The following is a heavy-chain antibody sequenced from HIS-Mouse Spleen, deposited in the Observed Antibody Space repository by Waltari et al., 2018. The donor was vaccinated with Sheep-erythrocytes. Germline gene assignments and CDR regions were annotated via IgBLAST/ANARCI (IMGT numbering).Heavy chain of an antibody. CDR2: ISPYNGDT. CDR1: GDCFTNYG. V-gene: IGHV1-18*04. D-gene: IGHD6-19*01. Sequence: QAQLVQSGPEVKKPGDSVRPSCKASGDCFTNYGIGWVRQAPGQGLEWMGWISPYNGDTNYAQNLQGRVTVTADTSTGTAHMDLRSLKSEDTAVYYCVRESSGWFAMDVWGQGTTVTVSS. J-gene: IGHJ6*02. CDR3: VRESSGWFAMDV.